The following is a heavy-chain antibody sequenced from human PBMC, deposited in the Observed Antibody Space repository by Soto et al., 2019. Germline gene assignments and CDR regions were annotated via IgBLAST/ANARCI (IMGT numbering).Heavy chain of an antibody. V-gene: IGHV1-69*01. J-gene: IGHJ6*02. Sequence: QVQLVQSGAEVKKPGSSVKVSCKASGGTFSSYAISWVRQAPGQGLEWMGGIIPIFGTANYAKKFQGRVTITADESTSTAYMELSSLRSEDTAVYYCARDPTGYSSSWYPYYYYYYGMDVWGQGTTVTVSS. CDR3: ARDPTGYSSSWYPYYYYYYGMDV. CDR1: GGTFSSYA. CDR2: IIPIFGTA. D-gene: IGHD6-13*01.